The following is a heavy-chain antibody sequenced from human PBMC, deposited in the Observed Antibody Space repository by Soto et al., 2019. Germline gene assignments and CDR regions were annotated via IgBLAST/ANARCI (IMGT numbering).Heavy chain of an antibody. CDR3: ANDLGGDKDY. V-gene: IGHV3-23*01. J-gene: IGHJ4*02. D-gene: IGHD3-10*01. CDR2: ISGSGYST. Sequence: EVQLLESGGDLVQPGGSLRLSCAASGFTFSSYAMSWVRQAPGKGLEWVSAISGSGYSTYYADSVKGRFTISRDNSKNTLYLQMNSLRAEDTAVYYCANDLGGDKDYWGQGTLVTVSS. CDR1: GFTFSSYA.